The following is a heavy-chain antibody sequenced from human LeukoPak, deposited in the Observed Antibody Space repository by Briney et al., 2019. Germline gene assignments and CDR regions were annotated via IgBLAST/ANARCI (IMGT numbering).Heavy chain of an antibody. CDR2: INHSGST. CDR3: ARASAAAGIFNYYHGMDV. V-gene: IGHV4-34*01. CDR1: GGSFSGYY. D-gene: IGHD6-13*01. Sequence: SETLSLTCAVYGGSFSGYYWSWIRQPPGKGLEWIGEINHSGSTNYNPSLKSRVTISVDTSKNQFSLKLSSVTAADTAVYYCARASAAAGIFNYYHGMDVWGQGTTVTVSS. J-gene: IGHJ6*02.